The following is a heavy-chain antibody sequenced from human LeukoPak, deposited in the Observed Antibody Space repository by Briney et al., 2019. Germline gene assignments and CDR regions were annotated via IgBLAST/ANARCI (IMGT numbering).Heavy chain of an antibody. CDR3: ARGMGDLDS. CDR1: GYTLTS. D-gene: IGHD3-16*01. J-gene: IGHJ4*02. CDR2: ISAYNGNT. Sequence: GASVKVSCKASGYTLTSISWVRQAPGQGLEWMGWISAYNGNTNYAQKLQGRVTMTTDTSTSTAYMELRSLRSDDTAVYYCARGMGDLDSWGQGTLVTVSS. V-gene: IGHV1-18*01.